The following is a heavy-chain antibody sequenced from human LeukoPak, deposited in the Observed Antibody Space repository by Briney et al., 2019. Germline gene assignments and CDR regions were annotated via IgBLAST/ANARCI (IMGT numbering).Heavy chain of an antibody. CDR2: IIPIFGTA. D-gene: IGHD3-3*01. CDR1: GGTFSSYA. J-gene: IGHJ6*03. CDR3: ARGGSLRFLEWLPQYYYYMDV. V-gene: IGHV1-69*05. Sequence: GASVKVSCKASGGTFSSYAISWVRQAPGQGLEWMGGIIPIFGTANYAQKFQGRATITTDESTSTAYMELSSLRSEDTAVYYCARGGSLRFLEWLPQYYYYMDVWGKGTTVTVSS.